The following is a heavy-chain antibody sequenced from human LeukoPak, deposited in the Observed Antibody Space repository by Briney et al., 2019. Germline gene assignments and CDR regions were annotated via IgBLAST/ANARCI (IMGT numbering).Heavy chain of an antibody. V-gene: IGHV6-1*01. J-gene: IGHJ2*01. CDR3: ARGSKGSSPYWYFDL. CDR2: TYYRSKWYN. D-gene: IGHD6-13*01. CDR1: GDSVSSNSAT. Sequence: RSQTLSLTCALSGDSVSSNSATWNWIRQSPSRGLEWLGRTYYRSKWYNDYAVSVKSRIIINPDTSKNQFSLQLDSVSPEDTAVYYCARGSKGSSPYWYFDLWGRGTLVTVSS.